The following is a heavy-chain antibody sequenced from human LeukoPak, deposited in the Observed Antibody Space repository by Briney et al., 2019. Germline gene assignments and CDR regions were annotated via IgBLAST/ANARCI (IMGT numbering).Heavy chain of an antibody. D-gene: IGHD6-19*01. V-gene: IGHV4-34*01. Sequence: SETLSLTCAVYGGSFSGYYWSWIRQPPGKGLEWIGEINHSGSTNYNPSLKSRVTISVDTSKNQFSLKLSSVTAADTAVYYCARVVDKNDSSGWYYLDYWGQGTPVTVSS. CDR3: ARVVDKNDSSGWYYLDY. CDR1: GGSFSGYY. J-gene: IGHJ4*02. CDR2: INHSGST.